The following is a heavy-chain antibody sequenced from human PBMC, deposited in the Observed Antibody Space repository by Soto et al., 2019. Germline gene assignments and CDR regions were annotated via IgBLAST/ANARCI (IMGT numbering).Heavy chain of an antibody. J-gene: IGHJ4*02. D-gene: IGHD3-3*01. CDR2: ISWDSGST. V-gene: IGHV3-43D*04. Sequence: EVQLVESGGVVVQPGGSLRLSCAASGFTFDDYAMHWVRQAPGKGLEWVSLISWDSGSTYYADSVKGRFTISRDNSKNSLYLQMNSLRAEDTALYYCAKAGVTIFGDGSLLGYFDYWGQGTLVTVSS. CDR1: GFTFDDYA. CDR3: AKAGVTIFGDGSLLGYFDY.